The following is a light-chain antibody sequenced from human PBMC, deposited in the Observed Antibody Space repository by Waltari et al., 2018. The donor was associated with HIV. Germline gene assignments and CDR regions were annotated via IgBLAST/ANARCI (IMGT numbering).Light chain of an antibody. CDR3: CAYAGSTTYVI. CDR2: EVS. J-gene: IGLJ2*01. V-gene: IGLV2-23*02. Sequence: QSALPHPASLSGSPGQSITISCTGTSSDGGGYTLVPRYQQHPGKAPKLMFYEVSTRPSGVSKRFSGSKSGNTAALTISGLQAEDEADYYCCAYAGSTTYVIFGGGTKLTVL. CDR1: SSDGGGYTL.